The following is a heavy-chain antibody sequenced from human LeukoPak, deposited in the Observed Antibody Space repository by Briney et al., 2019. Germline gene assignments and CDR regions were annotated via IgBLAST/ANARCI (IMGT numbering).Heavy chain of an antibody. D-gene: IGHD4-17*01. CDR2: IYYSGST. J-gene: IGHJ4*02. Sequence: PSESLSLTCTVSGGSISSYYWSWIRQPPGKGLEWIGYIYYSGSTNYNPSLKSRVTISVDTSKNQFSLKLSSVTAADTAVYYCAKGRLMTTVTTSLDYWGQGTLVTVSS. V-gene: IGHV4-59*01. CDR3: AKGRLMTTVTTSLDY. CDR1: GGSISSYY.